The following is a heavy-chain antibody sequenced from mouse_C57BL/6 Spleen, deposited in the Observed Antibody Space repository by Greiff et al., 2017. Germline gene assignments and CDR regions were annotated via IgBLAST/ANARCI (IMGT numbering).Heavy chain of an antibody. J-gene: IGHJ4*01. CDR1: GYAFSSYW. D-gene: IGHD1-1*02. Sequence: VQLKQSGAELVKPGASVKISCKASGYAFSSYWMNWVKQRPGKGLEWIGQLYPGDGETNYNGKFKGKATLTADKSSSTAYMQLSSLTSEDSAVYFCARNIGGSLYAMDYWGQGTSVTVSS. V-gene: IGHV1-80*01. CDR3: ARNIGGSLYAMDY. CDR2: LYPGDGET.